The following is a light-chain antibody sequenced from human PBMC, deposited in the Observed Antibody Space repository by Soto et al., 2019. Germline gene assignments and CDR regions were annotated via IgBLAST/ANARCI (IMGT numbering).Light chain of an antibody. V-gene: IGKV3D-15*01. CDR1: QSISSN. J-gene: IGKJ1*01. CDR2: GAS. CDR3: QQYNNWPPRT. Sequence: EIVMTQSPVTLSVSPGERATLSCRASQSISSNLAWYQQKPGQAPRLLIYGASNRATGIPARFSGSGSGTEFTLTISSLQSEDFAVYYCQQYNNWPPRTFGQGTKVEMK.